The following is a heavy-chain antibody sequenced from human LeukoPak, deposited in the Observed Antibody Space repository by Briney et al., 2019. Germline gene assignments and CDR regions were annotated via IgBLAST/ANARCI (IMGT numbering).Heavy chain of an antibody. V-gene: IGHV3-30*02. CDR3: AKVGIVVVPAAIRAYYYYMDV. CDR1: GFTFSSYG. Sequence: PGGSLRLSCAASGFTFSSYGMHWVRQAPGKGLEWVAFIRYDGSNKYYADSVKGRFTISRDNSKNTLYLQMNSLRAEDTAVYYCAKVGIVVVPAAIRAYYYYMDVWGKGTTVTVSS. D-gene: IGHD2-2*02. CDR2: IRYDGSNK. J-gene: IGHJ6*03.